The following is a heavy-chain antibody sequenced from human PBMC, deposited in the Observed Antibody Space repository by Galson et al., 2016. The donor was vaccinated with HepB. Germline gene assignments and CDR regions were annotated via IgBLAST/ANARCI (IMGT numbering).Heavy chain of an antibody. Sequence: SLRLSCAASGFSFDEYAMHWVRQAPGKGLEWVSGISGNSGSIIYADSVKGRFTISRDNAKNSLYLQMNSLRGEDTALYYCAKDVVPQTGWCYYYYYGMDVWGQETTVTVSS. V-gene: IGHV3-9*01. D-gene: IGHD6-19*01. CDR2: ISGNSGSI. J-gene: IGHJ6*02. CDR3: AKDVVPQTGWCYYYYYGMDV. CDR1: GFSFDEYA.